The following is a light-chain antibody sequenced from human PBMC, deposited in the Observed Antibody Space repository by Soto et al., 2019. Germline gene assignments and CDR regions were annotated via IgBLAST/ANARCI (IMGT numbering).Light chain of an antibody. V-gene: IGKV3-11*01. CDR2: DIS. CDR1: QSVPRH. J-gene: IGKJ2*01. CDR3: QQRSSWPRNT. Sequence: EIVLTQSPATLSLSPGERATLSCRASQSVPRHFAWYQQKPGQAPRLLIYDISNRAPGIPARFSGSGSGTDFTLILSSLEPEDSAVYYCQQRSSWPRNTFGQGTKLEI.